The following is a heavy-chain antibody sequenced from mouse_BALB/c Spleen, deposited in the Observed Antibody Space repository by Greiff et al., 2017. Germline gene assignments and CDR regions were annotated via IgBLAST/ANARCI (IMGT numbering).Heavy chain of an antibody. CDR2: IWAGGST. J-gene: IGHJ4*01. CDR1: GFSLTSYG. Sequence: VKLVESGPGLVAPSQSLSITCTVSGFSLTSYGVHWVRQPPGKGLEWLGVIWAGGSTNYNSALMSRLSISKDNSKSQVFLKMNSLQTDDTAMYYCADHYYGSSYAMDYWGQGTSVTVSS. D-gene: IGHD1-1*01. V-gene: IGHV2-9*02. CDR3: ADHYYGSSYAMDY.